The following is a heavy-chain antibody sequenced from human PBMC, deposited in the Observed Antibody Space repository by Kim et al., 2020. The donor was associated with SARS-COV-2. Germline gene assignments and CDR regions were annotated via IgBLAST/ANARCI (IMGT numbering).Heavy chain of an antibody. CDR2: ISYDGSNK. J-gene: IGHJ4*02. D-gene: IGHD3-22*01. Sequence: GGSLRLSCAASGFTFSSYGMHWVRQAPGKGLEWVAVISYDGSNKYYADSVKGRFTISRDNSKNTLYLQMNSLRAEDTAVYYCAKDGTDSSGYYYLDYWGQGTLVTVSS. V-gene: IGHV3-30*18. CDR1: GFTFSSYG. CDR3: AKDGTDSSGYYYLDY.